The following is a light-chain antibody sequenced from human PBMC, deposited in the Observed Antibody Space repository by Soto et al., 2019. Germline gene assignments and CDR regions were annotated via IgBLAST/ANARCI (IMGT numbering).Light chain of an antibody. V-gene: IGLV1-44*01. Sequence: QSVLTQPPSASGTPGQRVPISCSGSGSNIGSNTVNWYQQLPGKAPKLLIYSNDQRPSGVPDRFSGSKSGTSASLAISGLQSGDVADYYCAAWDDSLNGVVFGGGTKVTVL. J-gene: IGLJ3*02. CDR2: SND. CDR1: GSNIGSNT. CDR3: AAWDDSLNGVV.